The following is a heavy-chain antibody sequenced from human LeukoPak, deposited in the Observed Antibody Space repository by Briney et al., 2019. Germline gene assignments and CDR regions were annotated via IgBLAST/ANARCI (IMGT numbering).Heavy chain of an antibody. CDR3: ARDLVDIVATTYIAFDY. CDR1: GYTFTGYY. V-gene: IGHV1-2*02. D-gene: IGHD5-12*01. CDR2: INPNSGGT. J-gene: IGHJ4*02. Sequence: ASVKVSCKASGYTFTGYYMHWVRQAPGQGREGMGWINPNSGGTNYAQKFQGRVTMTRDTSISTAYMELSRLRSDDTAVYYCARDLVDIVATTYIAFDYWGQGTLVTVSS.